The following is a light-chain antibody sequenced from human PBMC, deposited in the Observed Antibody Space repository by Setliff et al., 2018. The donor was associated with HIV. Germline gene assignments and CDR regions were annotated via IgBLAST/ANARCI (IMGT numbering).Light chain of an antibody. J-gene: IGLJ1*01. Sequence: SYELTQPPSVSVAPGKTARITCGVNKFGSKGVHWYQQKPGQAPVLVVYDNSDRPSGIPERFSGSNSGNTATLTISRVEAGDEADYYCQVWDSRSHHYVFGTGTKVTVL. CDR2: DNS. V-gene: IGLV3-21*03. CDR3: QVWDSRSHHYV. CDR1: KFGSKG.